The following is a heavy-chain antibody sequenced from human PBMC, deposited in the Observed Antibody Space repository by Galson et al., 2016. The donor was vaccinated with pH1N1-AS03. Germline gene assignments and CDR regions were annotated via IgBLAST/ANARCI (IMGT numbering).Heavy chain of an antibody. CDR1: EFTFSNYG. Sequence: SLRLSCAASEFTFSNYGMSWVRQAPGKGLEWVSFIRGSGVDIYYADSVKGRFTISRDNSKSTLYLQMDSLRAQDTAIYYCATWNYVANWGQGTLVTVSS. V-gene: IGHV3-23*01. CDR3: ATWNYVAN. CDR2: IRGSGVDI. J-gene: IGHJ4*02.